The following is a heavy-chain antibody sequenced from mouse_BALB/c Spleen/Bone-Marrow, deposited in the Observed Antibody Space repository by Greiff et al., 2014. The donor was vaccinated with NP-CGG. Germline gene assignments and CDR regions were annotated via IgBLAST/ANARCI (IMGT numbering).Heavy chain of an antibody. Sequence: LVESGAELVRPGSSVKISCKASGYAFSVYWMNWVKQRPGQGLEWIGRIHPGDGDTNYNGKFKGRATLTADKSSNTAYMQLSSLTSEDSAVYFCARGGISVDYWGQGTTLTVSS. CDR2: IHPGDGDT. CDR3: ARGGISVDY. V-gene: IGHV1-80*01. J-gene: IGHJ2*01. CDR1: GYAFSVYW.